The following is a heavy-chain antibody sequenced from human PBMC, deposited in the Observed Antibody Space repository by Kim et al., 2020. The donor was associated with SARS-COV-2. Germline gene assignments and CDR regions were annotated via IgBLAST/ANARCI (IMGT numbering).Heavy chain of an antibody. Sequence: GGRAHYADSVNGRFTISRDSSINTLYLQMNSLRVEDTAVYYCAMGFFGMDVWGQGTTVIVSS. CDR2: GGRA. J-gene: IGHJ6*02. D-gene: IGHD3-3*01. CDR3: AMGFFGMDV. V-gene: IGHV3-23*01.